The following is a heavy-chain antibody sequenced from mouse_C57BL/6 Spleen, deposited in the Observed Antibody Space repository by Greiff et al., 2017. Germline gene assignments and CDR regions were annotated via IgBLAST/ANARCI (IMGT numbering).Heavy chain of an antibody. D-gene: IGHD1-1*01. CDR1: GYAFSSYW. V-gene: IGHV1-80*01. CDR3: ARSRSSSPYWYFDV. Sequence: VQLQQSGAELVKPGASVKISCKASGYAFSSYWMNWVKQRPGKGLEWIGQIYPGDGDTNYNGKFKGKATLTADKSSSTAYMQLSSLTSEDSAVYFCARSRSSSPYWYFDVWGTGTTVTVSS. CDR2: IYPGDGDT. J-gene: IGHJ1*03.